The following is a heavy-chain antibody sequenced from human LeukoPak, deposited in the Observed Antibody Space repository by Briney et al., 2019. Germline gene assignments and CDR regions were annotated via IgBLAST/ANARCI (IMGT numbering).Heavy chain of an antibody. D-gene: IGHD3-10*01. J-gene: IGHJ4*02. CDR3: ARSGLSGGGDY. CDR2: INHSGST. V-gene: IGHV4-34*01. Sequence: PSETLSLTCAVYGGSFSGYYWSWIRQPPGKGLEWIGEINHSGSTNYNPSLKSRVTISVDTSKNQFSLKLSSVTAADTAVYYCARSGLSGGGDYWGQGTLATVSS. CDR1: GGSFSGYY.